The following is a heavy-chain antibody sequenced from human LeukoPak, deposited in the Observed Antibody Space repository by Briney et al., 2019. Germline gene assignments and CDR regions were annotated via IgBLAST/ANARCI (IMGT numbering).Heavy chain of an antibody. CDR2: IRYDGSNK. CDR1: GFTFSIYS. V-gene: IGHV3-30*02. Sequence: GGSLRLSCAASGFTFSIYSMNWVRQAPGKGLEWVAFIRYDGSNKYYADSVKGRFTISRDNSKNTLYLQMNSLRAEDTAVYYCAKDQYYYDSSGYYWGQGTLVTVSS. J-gene: IGHJ4*02. D-gene: IGHD3-22*01. CDR3: AKDQYYYDSSGYY.